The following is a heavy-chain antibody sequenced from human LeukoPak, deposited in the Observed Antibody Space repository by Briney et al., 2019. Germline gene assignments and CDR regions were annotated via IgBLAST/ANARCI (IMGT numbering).Heavy chain of an antibody. D-gene: IGHD3-10*01. CDR1: EFTIRDHY. CDR3: VHGWASYGSGSSEFFDY. CDR2: LYHDGGT. J-gene: IGHJ4*02. V-gene: IGHV3-53*01. Sequence: GGSLRLSCADSEFTIRDHYVSWIRQAPGKGLEYVSVLYHDGGTYSADPVKGRFTISRNNSKNTLYLQMNSLRVEDTAVYYCVHGWASYGSGSSEFFDYWGQGSLVTVSS.